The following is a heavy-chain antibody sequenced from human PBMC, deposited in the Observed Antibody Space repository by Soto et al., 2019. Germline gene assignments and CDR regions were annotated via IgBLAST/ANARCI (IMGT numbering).Heavy chain of an antibody. CDR2: IYPSDSDT. J-gene: IGHJ4*02. D-gene: IGHD3-3*01. CDR3: ARGGVSTRNFDY. Sequence: GESLKISCKGSGYNFAGYWIAWVRQMPGKGLELMGIIYPSDSDTRYRPSFQGQVTISADKSISSAYLQWSSLRASDTAMYYCARGGVSTRNFDYRGQGTPVTVSS. V-gene: IGHV5-51*01. CDR1: GYNFAGYW.